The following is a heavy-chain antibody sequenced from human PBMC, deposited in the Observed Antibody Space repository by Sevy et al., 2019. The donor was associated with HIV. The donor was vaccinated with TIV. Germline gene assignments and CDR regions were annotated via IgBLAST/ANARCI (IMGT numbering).Heavy chain of an antibody. CDR3: AKDRTPYSSSSIAWFDP. CDR1: GFTFSSYG. CDR2: ISYDGSNK. V-gene: IGHV3-30*18. J-gene: IGHJ5*02. D-gene: IGHD6-6*01. Sequence: GGSLRLSCAASGFTFSSYGMHWVRQAPGKGLEWVAVISYDGSNKYYADSVKGRFTISRDNSKNTLYLQMNGLRAEDTAVYYCAKDRTPYSSSSIAWFDPWGQGTLVTVSS.